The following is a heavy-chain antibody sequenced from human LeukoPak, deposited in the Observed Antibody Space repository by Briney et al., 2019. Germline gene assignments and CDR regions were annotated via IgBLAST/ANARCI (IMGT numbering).Heavy chain of an antibody. V-gene: IGHV4-34*01. CDR3: AGPGGSNAFDI. J-gene: IGHJ3*02. CDR1: GGSFSGYY. CDR2: INHSGST. Sequence: SETLSLTCAVYGGSFSGYYWSWIRQPPGKGLEWIGEINHSGSTNYNPSLKNRVTVSVDTSKNQFSLKLSSVTAADTAVYYCAGPGGSNAFDIWGQGTMVTVSS. D-gene: IGHD6-13*01.